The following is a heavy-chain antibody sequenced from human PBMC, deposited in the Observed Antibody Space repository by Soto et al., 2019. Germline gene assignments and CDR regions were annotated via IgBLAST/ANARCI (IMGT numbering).Heavy chain of an antibody. V-gene: IGHV3-23*01. Sequence: HPGGSLRLAXAASGFSFATYGMSWVRQAPGKGLEWVSDISSTGLYTYLADSVEGRFTISRDNSKNTLYLQMNSLRVDDTAVYFCTKSWLFEKNWFDPWGQGTLVTVSS. CDR3: TKSWLFEKNWFDP. CDR1: GFSFATYG. CDR2: ISSTGLYT. D-gene: IGHD3-22*01. J-gene: IGHJ5*02.